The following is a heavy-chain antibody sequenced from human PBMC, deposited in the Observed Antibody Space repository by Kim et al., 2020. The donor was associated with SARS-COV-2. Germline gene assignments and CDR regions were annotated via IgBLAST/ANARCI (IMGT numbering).Heavy chain of an antibody. CDR3: ARRGGIAAAGYYYGMDV. V-gene: IGHV1-69*13. CDR2: IIPIFGTA. CDR1: GGTFSSYA. Sequence: SVKVSCKASGGTFSSYAISWVRQAPGQGLEWMGGIIPIFGTANYAQKFQGRVTITADESTSTAYMELSSLRSEDTAVYYCARRGGIAAAGYYYGMDVWGQGTTVTVSS. D-gene: IGHD6-13*01. J-gene: IGHJ6*02.